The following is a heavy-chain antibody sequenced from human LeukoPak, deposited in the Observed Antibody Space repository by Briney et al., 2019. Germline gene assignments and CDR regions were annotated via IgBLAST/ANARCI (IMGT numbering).Heavy chain of an antibody. Sequence: GGSLRLSCAASGFTFDGYGMHWVRLAPGKGLEWVSGISWNSGGIGYADSVKGRFTISRDNAKNSLYLQMNSLRAEDTALYYCAKDIYSGGWSSFDCWGRGTLVAVSS. CDR3: AKDIYSGGWSSFDC. CDR2: ISWNSGGI. J-gene: IGHJ4*02. CDR1: GFTFDGYG. D-gene: IGHD6-19*01. V-gene: IGHV3-9*01.